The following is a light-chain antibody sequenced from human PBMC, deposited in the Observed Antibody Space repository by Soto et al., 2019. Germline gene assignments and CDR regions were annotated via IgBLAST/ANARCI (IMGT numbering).Light chain of an antibody. CDR3: QQSYSTPS. CDR1: QSIISY. CDR2: AAS. Sequence: DSQMTQYPSSLSASVGDRVTIHCRSSQSIISYLNLYHQKPGKAPMLLIYAASSLQIGVPSTFSRSGSGTAFTLTISSLQPEDFATYYCQQSYSTPSFGQGTRLEIK. J-gene: IGKJ5*01. V-gene: IGKV1-39*01.